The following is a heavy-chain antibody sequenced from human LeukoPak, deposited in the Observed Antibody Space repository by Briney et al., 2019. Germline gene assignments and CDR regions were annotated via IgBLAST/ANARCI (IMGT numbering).Heavy chain of an antibody. CDR3: STDFYYLWSGPH. CDR1: GFTFSDAC. J-gene: IGHJ4*02. V-gene: IGHV3-15*04. CDR2: IESYSDGGTA. D-gene: IGHD3-3*01. Sequence: PGGSLRLSCIASGFTFSDACMSWVRQAPGKGLEWVARIESYSDGGTADYAAPVKGRFTISRDDAKNTLFLQMNSLKTEDSAPYYCSTDFYYLWSGPHWGQGSLVTVSS.